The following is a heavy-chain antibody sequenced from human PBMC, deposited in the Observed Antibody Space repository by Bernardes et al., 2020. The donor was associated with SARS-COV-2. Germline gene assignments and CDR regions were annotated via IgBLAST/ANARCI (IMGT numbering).Heavy chain of an antibody. D-gene: IGHD3-3*01. Sequence: GGSLRLSCAASGFTFSSYGMHWVRQAPGKGLEWVANIKQDGSEKYYVDSVKGRFTISRDNAKNSLYLQMNSLRAEDTAIYYCARDFGGGENDYWGQGTPVTVSS. CDR2: IKQDGSEK. CDR3: ARDFGGGENDY. V-gene: IGHV3-7*01. J-gene: IGHJ4*02. CDR1: GFTFSSYG.